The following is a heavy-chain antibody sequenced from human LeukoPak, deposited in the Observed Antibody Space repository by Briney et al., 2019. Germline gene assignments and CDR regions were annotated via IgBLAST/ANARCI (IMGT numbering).Heavy chain of an antibody. CDR2: INHSGST. Sequence: SETLSLTCAVYGGSFSGYYWSWIRQPPGEGLEWIGEINHSGSTNYNPSLKSRVTISVDTSKNQFSLKLSSVTAADTAVYYCARVHVVVPAAMFYYYYYYMDVWGKGTTVTVSS. CDR1: GGSFSGYY. CDR3: ARVHVVVPAAMFYYYYYYMDV. V-gene: IGHV4-34*01. J-gene: IGHJ6*03. D-gene: IGHD2-2*01.